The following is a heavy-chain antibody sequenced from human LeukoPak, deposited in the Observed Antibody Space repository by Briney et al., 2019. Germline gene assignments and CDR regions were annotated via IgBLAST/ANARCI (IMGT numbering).Heavy chain of an antibody. J-gene: IGHJ4*02. D-gene: IGHD2-21*01. Sequence: SVKVSCKATGGTFSTNAISWVRQAPGQGLEWMGGIIPIFGTPNYAHNFEDRVTFTADRSTSTAYMELSALRFEDTAVYYCTNGGGGGKGVGLLGSLDVGGQGPQVTSPQ. CDR3: TNGGGGGKGVGLLGSLDV. CDR2: IIPIFGTP. V-gene: IGHV1-69*06. CDR1: GGTFSTNA.